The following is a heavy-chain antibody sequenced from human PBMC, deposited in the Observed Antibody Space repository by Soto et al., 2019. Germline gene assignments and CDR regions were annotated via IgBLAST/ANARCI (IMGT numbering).Heavy chain of an antibody. D-gene: IGHD3-22*01. CDR3: ASQYYDSSGYYGPTQEYNWFDP. CDR1: GGSISSSSYY. V-gene: IGHV4-39*01. CDR2: IYYSGST. J-gene: IGHJ5*02. Sequence: LSLTCTVSGGSISSSSYYWGWIRQPPGKGLEWIGSIYYSGSTYYNPSPKSRVTISVDTSKNQFSLKLSSVTAADTAVYYCASQYYDSSGYYGPTQEYNWFDPWGQGTLVTVSS.